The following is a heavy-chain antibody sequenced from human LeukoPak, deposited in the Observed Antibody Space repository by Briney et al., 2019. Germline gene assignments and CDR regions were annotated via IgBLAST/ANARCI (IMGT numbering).Heavy chain of an antibody. V-gene: IGHV3-23*01. CDR2: ISKSDGST. CDR3: ARGALIPDF. D-gene: IGHD2-21*01. Sequence: AGGSLRLSCAASGFTFSSYAMTGVRQAPGKGLAWVSSISKSDGSTYYADSVKGRFTISRDNANNKVYLHMDSLRVEETAIYYCARGALIPDFRGQGTLVTVSS. CDR1: GFTFSSYA. J-gene: IGHJ4*02.